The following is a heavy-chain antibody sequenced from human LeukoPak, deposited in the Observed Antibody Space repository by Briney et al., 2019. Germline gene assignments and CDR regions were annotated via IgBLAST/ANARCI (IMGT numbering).Heavy chain of an antibody. Sequence: GASVKVSCKASGGTFSNYAISWVRQAPGQGLEWLGGTIPMFGSAKYAQKFQGRVTITTDESATIVYMQLISLRSEDTAVYYCVRRQAIGGRHKTFDPWGQGTLVTVTS. CDR1: GGTFSNYA. CDR3: VRRQAIGGRHKTFDP. CDR2: TIPMFGSA. J-gene: IGHJ5*02. V-gene: IGHV1-69*05. D-gene: IGHD2-21*01.